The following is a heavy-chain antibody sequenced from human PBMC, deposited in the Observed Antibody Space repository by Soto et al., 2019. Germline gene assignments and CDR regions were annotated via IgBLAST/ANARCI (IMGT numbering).Heavy chain of an antibody. Sequence: SETLSLTCTVSGGSISSGDYYWSWIRQPPVKGLEWIGYIYYSGSTYYNPSLKSRVTIAVDTSKNQFSLKLSSGTAADTAVYYCARDRGTPWGHGTQVTVSA. CDR2: IYYSGST. V-gene: IGHV4-30-4*01. CDR1: GGSISSGDYY. CDR3: ARDRGTP. J-gene: IGHJ5*02. D-gene: IGHD3-10*01.